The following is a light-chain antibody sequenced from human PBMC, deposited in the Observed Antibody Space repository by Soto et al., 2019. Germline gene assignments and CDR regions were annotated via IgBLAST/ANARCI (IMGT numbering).Light chain of an antibody. Sequence: QSVLTQPASVSGSPGQSITISCTGTSSDIGGYDYVSWYQQHPGKAPKLMIYEVSHRPSGVSNRFSGSKSDNTASLTISGLQAEDESEYYCSSYTTSDTRGFGSGTKVT. J-gene: IGLJ1*01. V-gene: IGLV2-14*01. CDR2: EVS. CDR3: SSYTTSDTRG. CDR1: SSDIGGYDY.